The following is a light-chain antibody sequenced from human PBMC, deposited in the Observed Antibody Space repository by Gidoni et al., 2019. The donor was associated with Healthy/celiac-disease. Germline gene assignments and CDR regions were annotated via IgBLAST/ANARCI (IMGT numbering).Light chain of an antibody. V-gene: IGKV4-1*01. CDR2: WAS. CDR1: QSVLYSSNNKNY. CDR3: QQYYSTPWT. Sequence: VALGERATINCKSSQSVLYSSNNKNYLAWYQQKPGQPPKLLIYWASTRESGVPDRFSGSGSGTDFTLTISSLQAEDVAVYYCQQYYSTPWTFGQXTKVEIK. J-gene: IGKJ1*01.